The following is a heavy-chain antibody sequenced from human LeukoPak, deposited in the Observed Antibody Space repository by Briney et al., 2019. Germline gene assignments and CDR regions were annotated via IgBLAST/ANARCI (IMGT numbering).Heavy chain of an antibody. Sequence: GGSLRLSCAASGFTFKNYWMHWVRQAPGKGLVWVSRINSDGTTTNYADSVKGRFTISRDNGKNSLDLQMNSLRADDTAVYYCARDTLGEGEDANYAVYYFDYWGQGTVVTVSS. CDR2: INSDGTTT. CDR3: ARDTLGEGEDANYAVYYFDY. CDR1: GFTFKNYW. V-gene: IGHV3-74*01. D-gene: IGHD4/OR15-4a*01. J-gene: IGHJ4*02.